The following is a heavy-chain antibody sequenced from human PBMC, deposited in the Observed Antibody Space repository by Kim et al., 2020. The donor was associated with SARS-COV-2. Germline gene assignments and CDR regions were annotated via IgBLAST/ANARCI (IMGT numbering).Heavy chain of an antibody. J-gene: IGHJ4*01. V-gene: IGHV3-30-3*01. D-gene: IGHD3-10*01. Sequence: GGSLRLSCTASGFAFSLYAMHWVRQAPGKGLEWVAVVSYDVSIEDYGDSVKGRFTISRDNSKNTLYLQMSSLRAEDTDGYYCARDENRSAYGSGSSVDY. CDR2: VSYDVSIE. CDR1: GFAFSLYA. CDR3: ARDENRSAYGSGSSVDY.